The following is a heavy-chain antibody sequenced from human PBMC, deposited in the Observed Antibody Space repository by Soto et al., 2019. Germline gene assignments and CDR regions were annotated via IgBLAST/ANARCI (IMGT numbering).Heavy chain of an antibody. CDR2: TYYRSRWYN. CDR1: GDSVSSNSAA. CDR3: AGTTSHQWYYMDV. V-gene: IGHV6-1*01. J-gene: IGHJ6*03. Sequence: SQTLSLTCAISGDSVSSNSAAWKWIRLSPSRGLEWLARTYYRSRWYNDYAVSVRSRITVNPDTSKNQISLQLTSVTPEDTAVYYCAGTTSHQWYYMDVWGKGTTVTVSS. D-gene: IGHD1-7*01.